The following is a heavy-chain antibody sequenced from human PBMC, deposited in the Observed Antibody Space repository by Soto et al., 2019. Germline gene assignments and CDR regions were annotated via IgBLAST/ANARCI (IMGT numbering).Heavy chain of an antibody. Sequence: QVQQQQWGARLLKPSENLSLTCAEYGRSMSGYNWSWLRRSPVRGLEWIGEIGPTGDTNYGPSFMSRVTVSVDTSKYELSLRLTQVTAADTATYLCARNGVGFGFDIWGLGTMVSVSS. V-gene: IGHV4-34*02. D-gene: IGHD3-10*01. CDR1: GRSMSGYN. J-gene: IGHJ3*02. CDR3: ARNGVGFGFDI. CDR2: IGPTGDT.